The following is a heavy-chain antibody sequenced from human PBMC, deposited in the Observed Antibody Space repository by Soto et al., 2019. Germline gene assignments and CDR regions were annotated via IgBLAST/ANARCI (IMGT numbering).Heavy chain of an antibody. Sequence: GGSLRLSCAASGFTFSSYGMHWVRQAPGKGLEWVAVISYDGSNKYYADSVKGRFTISRDNSKNTLYLQMNSLRAEDTAVYYCAKSGIAVAGTQIYYFDYWGQGTLVTVSS. CDR2: ISYDGSNK. D-gene: IGHD6-19*01. J-gene: IGHJ4*02. V-gene: IGHV3-30*18. CDR3: AKSGIAVAGTQIYYFDY. CDR1: GFTFSSYG.